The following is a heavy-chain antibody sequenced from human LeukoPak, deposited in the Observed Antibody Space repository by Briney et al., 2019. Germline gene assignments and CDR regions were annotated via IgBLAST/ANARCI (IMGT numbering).Heavy chain of an antibody. D-gene: IGHD3-22*01. J-gene: IGHJ3*02. CDR2: IKQDGSEK. CDR3: AREWSPYYYDSSGYPRADAFDI. V-gene: IGHV3-7*01. CDR1: GFTFSRYW. Sequence: GGSLRLSCAASGFTFSRYWMSWVRQAPGKGLEWVANIKQDGSEKYYVDSVKGRFTISRDNAKNSLYLQMNSLRAEDTAVYYCAREWSPYYYDSSGYPRADAFDIWGQGTMVTVSS.